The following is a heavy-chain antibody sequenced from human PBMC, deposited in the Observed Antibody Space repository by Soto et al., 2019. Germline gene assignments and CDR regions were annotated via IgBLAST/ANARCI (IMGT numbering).Heavy chain of an antibody. Sequence: EVQLVESGGGLVQPGGSLRLSCAASGFTFSNYHMNWVRQAPGKGLEWISYISSGSTTIYYADSVKGRFTISRDNAKNSLYLQMNSLRVAGRGVCLCARQKLEGGTSAGFGPWGQGRLVPVSP. CDR1: GFTFSNYH. CDR3: ARQKLEGGTSAGFGP. J-gene: IGHJ5*02. D-gene: IGHD3-3*01. CDR2: ISSGSTTI. V-gene: IGHV3-48*01.